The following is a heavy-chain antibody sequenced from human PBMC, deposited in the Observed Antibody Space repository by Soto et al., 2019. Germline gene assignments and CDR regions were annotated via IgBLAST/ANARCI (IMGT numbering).Heavy chain of an antibody. J-gene: IGHJ5*02. CDR2: IFSNDEK. CDR1: GFSLSNARMG. D-gene: IGHD2-2*01. V-gene: IGHV2-26*01. Sequence: QVTLKESGPVLVKPTETLTLTCTVSGFSLSNARMGVSWIRQPPGKALEWLAHIFSNDEKSYSTSLKSRLTISKDTSKSQVVLTMTNMDPVDTATYYCARLLVPAAVGGNWFDPLGQGTLVTVSS. CDR3: ARLLVPAAVGGNWFDP.